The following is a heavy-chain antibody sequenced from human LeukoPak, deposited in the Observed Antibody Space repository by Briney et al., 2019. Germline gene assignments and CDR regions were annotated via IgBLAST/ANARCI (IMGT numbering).Heavy chain of an antibody. V-gene: IGHV3-21*01. CDR3: ARGSHLLDSSGYYLGFDY. CDR2: ISSSSSYI. J-gene: IGHJ4*02. D-gene: IGHD3-22*01. CDR1: GFTFSSYS. Sequence: GGSLRLSCAASGFTFSSYSMNWVRQAPGKGLEWVSSISSSSSYIYYADSVKGRFTISRDNAKNSLYLQMNSLRAEDTAVYYCARGSHLLDSSGYYLGFDYWGQGTLVTVSS.